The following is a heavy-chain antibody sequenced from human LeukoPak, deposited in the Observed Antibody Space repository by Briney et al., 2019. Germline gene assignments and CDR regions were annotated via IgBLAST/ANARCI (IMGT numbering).Heavy chain of an antibody. D-gene: IGHD2-15*01. CDR1: GYTFTSYY. Sequence: ASVKVSCKASGYTFTSYYMHWVRQAPGQGLEWMGIINPSGGSTSYAQKFQGRVTMTRDTSTSTVYMELSSLRSDDTAVYYCARLGYCSGGSCYRMRAPNDYWGQGTLVTVSS. CDR2: INPSGGST. CDR3: ARLGYCSGGSCYRMRAPNDY. J-gene: IGHJ4*02. V-gene: IGHV1-46*01.